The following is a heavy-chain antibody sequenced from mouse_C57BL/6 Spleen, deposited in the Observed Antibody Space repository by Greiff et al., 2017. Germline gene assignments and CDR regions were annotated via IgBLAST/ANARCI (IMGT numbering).Heavy chain of an antibody. V-gene: IGHV1-5*01. CDR3: TRGEVTEVYYAMDY. Sequence: EVQLQESGTVLARPGASVKMSCKTSGYTFTSYWMHWVKQRPGQGLEWIGAIYPGNSDTSYNQKFKGKAKLTAVTSASTAYMEHSSLTNEDSAVYYCTRGEVTEVYYAMDYWGQGTSVTVSS. D-gene: IGHD2-2*01. CDR2: IYPGNSDT. CDR1: GYTFTSYW. J-gene: IGHJ4*01.